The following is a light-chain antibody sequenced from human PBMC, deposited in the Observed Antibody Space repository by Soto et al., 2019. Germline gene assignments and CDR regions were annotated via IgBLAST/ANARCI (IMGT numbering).Light chain of an antibody. V-gene: IGKV3-15*01. CDR3: QFYGSSLIT. CDR2: GAS. Sequence: EIVMTQSPATRSVSPGERATLSCRASQSVRSNLAWYQQKPGQAPRXPIYGASTRATGIPARFSGSGSGTEFTLTISSLQSEDFAIYYCQFYGSSLITFGQGTRLEIK. CDR1: QSVRSN. J-gene: IGKJ5*01.